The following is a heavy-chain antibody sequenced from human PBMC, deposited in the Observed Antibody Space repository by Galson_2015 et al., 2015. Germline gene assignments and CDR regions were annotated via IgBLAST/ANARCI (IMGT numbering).Heavy chain of an antibody. Sequence: SVKVSCKAPGYSFNRYAMNWVRQAPGQGLEWMGWINTNTGNPTYAQGFTGRFVFSLDTSVSTAYLQITSLKPEDSAVYYCARQDRDNRLWYFDLWGRGTLVTVSS. J-gene: IGHJ2*01. CDR2: INTNTGNP. CDR1: GYSFNRYA. D-gene: IGHD1-1*01. V-gene: IGHV7-4-1*02. CDR3: ARQDRDNRLWYFDL.